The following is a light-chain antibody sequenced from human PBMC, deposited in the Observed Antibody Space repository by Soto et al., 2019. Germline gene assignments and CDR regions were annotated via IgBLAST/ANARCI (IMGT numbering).Light chain of an antibody. Sequence: IVMTQSPATLSVSPGERATLSCRASQNIRSNLAWYQQKPGQAPRLLISDASTRATGISARFSGSGSGTEFTLTISYLQSEDFAVYYCQQCDSWPPAFGQGTKVELK. J-gene: IGKJ1*01. CDR1: QNIRSN. CDR3: QQCDSWPPA. CDR2: DAS. V-gene: IGKV3-15*01.